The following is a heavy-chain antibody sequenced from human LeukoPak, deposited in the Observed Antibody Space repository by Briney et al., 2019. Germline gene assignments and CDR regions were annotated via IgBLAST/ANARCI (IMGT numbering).Heavy chain of an antibody. CDR3: AKGGGYDYFDY. CDR2: IWYDGSNK. D-gene: IGHD5-12*01. Sequence: GGSLRLSCAASGFTFSSYGMHWVRQAPGKGLEWVAVIWYDGSNKYYADSEKGRFTISRDNSKNTLYLQMNSLRAEDTAVYYCAKGGGYDYFDYWGQGTLVTVSS. V-gene: IGHV3-33*06. J-gene: IGHJ4*02. CDR1: GFTFSSYG.